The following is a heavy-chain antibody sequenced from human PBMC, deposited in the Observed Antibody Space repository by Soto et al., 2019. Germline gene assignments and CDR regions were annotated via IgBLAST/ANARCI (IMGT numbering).Heavy chain of an antibody. Sequence: QVQLQQWGAGLLKPSETLSLTCAVYGGSFSGYYWSWIRQPPGKGLEWIGEINHSGSTNYNPSLKRRVTISXXPXKXXISLKLSSVTAADTAVYYCARARHRRLYYYSGMDVWGQATTVTVSS. CDR2: INHSGST. CDR3: ARARHRRLYYYSGMDV. V-gene: IGHV4-34*01. D-gene: IGHD6-25*01. J-gene: IGHJ6*02. CDR1: GGSFSGYY.